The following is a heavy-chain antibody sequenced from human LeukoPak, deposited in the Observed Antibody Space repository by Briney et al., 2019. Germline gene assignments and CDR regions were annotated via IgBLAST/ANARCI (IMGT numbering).Heavy chain of an antibody. D-gene: IGHD3-22*01. J-gene: IGHJ5*01. V-gene: IGHV1-69*06. Sequence: ASVKVSCTASGGTFSSYAISWVRQAPGQGLEWMGGSIPIFGTAKFAEKFQGRVTITADKSTSTAYMEMRSLTSDDTAVYYCARAIRYDSSGYYYYSFDSWGQGTLVTVSS. CDR2: SIPIFGTA. CDR3: ARAIRYDSSGYYYYSFDS. CDR1: GGTFSSYA.